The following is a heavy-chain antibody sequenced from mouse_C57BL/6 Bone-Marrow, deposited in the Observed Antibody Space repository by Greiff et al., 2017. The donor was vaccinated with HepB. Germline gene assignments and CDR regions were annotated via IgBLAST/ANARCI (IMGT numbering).Heavy chain of an antibody. Sequence: EVQLKESGPGLVKPSQSLSLTCSVTGYSITSGYYWNWIRQFPGNKLEWMGYISYDGSNNYNPSLKNRISITRDTSKNQFFLKLNSVTTEDTATYYCAREKLGGYYFDYWGQGTTLTVSS. CDR2: ISYDGSN. J-gene: IGHJ2*01. CDR1: GYSITSGYY. D-gene: IGHD4-1*01. V-gene: IGHV3-6*01. CDR3: AREKLGGYYFDY.